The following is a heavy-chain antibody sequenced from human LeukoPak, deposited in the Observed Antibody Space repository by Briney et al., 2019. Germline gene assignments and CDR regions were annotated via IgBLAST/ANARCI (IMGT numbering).Heavy chain of an antibody. J-gene: IGHJ4*02. CDR2: ISYDGTNK. CDR3: AKEITRPNRAVAGLNY. V-gene: IGHV3-30*18. Sequence: PGGSLRLSCAASGFTFSAYGMHWVRQAPGKGLEWMAIISYDGTNKYYADSVKGRFTISRDNSKNTLYLQMNSLRAEDTAVYYCAKEITRPNRAVAGLNYWGQGTLVTVSS. D-gene: IGHD6-19*01. CDR1: GFTFSAYG.